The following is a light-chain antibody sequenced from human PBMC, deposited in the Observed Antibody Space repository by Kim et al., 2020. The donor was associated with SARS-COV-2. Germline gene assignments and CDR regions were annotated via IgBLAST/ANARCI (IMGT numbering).Light chain of an antibody. V-gene: IGKV3-20*01. CDR2: SAS. Sequence: LSTGESAPLPRRASQCVSRRCVAPYQPKPGHAPRLLISSASSRGSRIPDRFRGSGSGTDFTLPLSRLGPEDFAVYYCQQYGYSLSFGGGTKVEI. CDR3: QQYGYSLS. J-gene: IGKJ4*01. CDR1: QCVSRRC.